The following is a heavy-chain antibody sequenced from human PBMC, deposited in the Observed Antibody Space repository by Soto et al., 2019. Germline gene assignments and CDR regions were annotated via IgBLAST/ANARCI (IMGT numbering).Heavy chain of an antibody. V-gene: IGHV4-59*01. CDR3: ARDRRIGDSYYYYYGMDV. CDR1: GGSISSYY. CDR2: IYYSGST. D-gene: IGHD2-21*02. J-gene: IGHJ6*02. Sequence: SETLSLTCTVSGGSISSYYWSWIRQPPGKGLEWIGYIYYSGSTNYNPSLKSRVTISVDTSKNQFSLKLSSATAADTAVYYRARDRRIGDSYYYYYGMDVWGQGTTVTVSS.